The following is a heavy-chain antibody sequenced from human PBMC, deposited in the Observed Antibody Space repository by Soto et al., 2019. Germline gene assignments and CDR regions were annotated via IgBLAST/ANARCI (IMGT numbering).Heavy chain of an antibody. D-gene: IGHD6-19*01. J-gene: IGHJ4*02. CDR3: ASGSSGWYYFDY. CDR2: INHSGST. V-gene: IGHV4-34*01. Sequence: SETLSLTCAVYGGSFSGYYWSWIRQPPGEGLEWIGEINHSGSTNYNPSLKSRVTISVDTSKNQFSLKLSSVTAADTAVYYCASGSSGWYYFDYWGQGTLVTVSS. CDR1: GGSFSGYY.